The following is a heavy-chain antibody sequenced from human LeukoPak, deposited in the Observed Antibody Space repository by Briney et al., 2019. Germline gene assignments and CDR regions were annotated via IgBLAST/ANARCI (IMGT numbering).Heavy chain of an antibody. D-gene: IGHD1/OR15-1a*01. CDR3: ARRNPYAWNSASAYYYYYMDV. CDR1: GGSFSDYY. V-gene: IGHV4-34*01. Sequence: SETLSLTCAVYGGSFSDYYLTSIRQPPGKGLEWIGEINHSGSTKYNPSLKSRVTIAVDTSKTQFSLKLTSVTAADTGVYYCARRNPYAWNSASAYYYYYMDVWGTGTTVTISS. J-gene: IGHJ6*03. CDR2: INHSGST.